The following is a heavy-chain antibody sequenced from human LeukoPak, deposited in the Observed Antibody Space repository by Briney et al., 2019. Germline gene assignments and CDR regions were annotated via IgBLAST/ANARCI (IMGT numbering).Heavy chain of an antibody. Sequence: ASVKVSCKASGYTFTSYGISWVRQALGQGLEWMGWISAYNGNTNYAQKLQGRVTMTTDTSTSTAYMELSSLRSEDTAVYYCARKGHTMVRGVISYYYYYYGMDVWGQGTTVTVSS. CDR2: ISAYNGNT. J-gene: IGHJ6*02. V-gene: IGHV1-18*01. D-gene: IGHD3-10*01. CDR1: GYTFTSYG. CDR3: ARKGHTMVRGVISYYYYYYGMDV.